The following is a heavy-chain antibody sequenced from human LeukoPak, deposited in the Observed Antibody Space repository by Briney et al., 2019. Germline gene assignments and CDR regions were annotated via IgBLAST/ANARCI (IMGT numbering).Heavy chain of an antibody. J-gene: IGHJ4*02. CDR1: GYTFTSYG. V-gene: IGHV1-18*01. CDR2: ISGYNGNT. Sequence: ASVKVSCKASGYTFTSYGITWVRQAPGQGLEWMGWISGYNGNTNYAQKFQGRVTMTTDTSTSTVYMELRSLRSDDTAVSYCARDDNYGSGQPDDWGQGTLVTVSS. D-gene: IGHD3-10*01. CDR3: ARDDNYGSGQPDD.